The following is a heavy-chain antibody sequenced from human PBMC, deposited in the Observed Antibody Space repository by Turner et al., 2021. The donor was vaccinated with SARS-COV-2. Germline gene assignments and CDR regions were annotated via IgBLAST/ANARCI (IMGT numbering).Heavy chain of an antibody. Sequence: EVQLVESGGGLVQPGGSLRLSCAASGFTFSSYWMNWGRQAPGKGLEWVANIKQDGSEKYYVDSVKGRFTISRDNAKNSLYLQMNSLRAEDTAVYYCAREESGSFGAYGMDVWGQGTTVTVSS. D-gene: IGHD2-15*01. J-gene: IGHJ6*02. CDR1: GFTFSSYW. CDR2: IKQDGSEK. CDR3: AREESGSFGAYGMDV. V-gene: IGHV3-7*03.